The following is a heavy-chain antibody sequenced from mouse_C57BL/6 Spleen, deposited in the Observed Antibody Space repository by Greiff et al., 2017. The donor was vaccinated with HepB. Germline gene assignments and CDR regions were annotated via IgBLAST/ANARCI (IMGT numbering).Heavy chain of an antibody. CDR2: IYPGDGDT. J-gene: IGHJ2*01. D-gene: IGHD1-1*01. CDR1: GYAFSSSW. Sequence: QVQLQQSGPELVKPGASVKISCKASGYAFSSSWMNWVKQRPGKGLEWIGRIYPGDGDTNYNGKFKGKATLTADKSSSTAYMQLSSLTSEDSAVYCCARMGGSSYDYWGQGTTLTVSS. CDR3: ARMGGSSYDY. V-gene: IGHV1-82*01.